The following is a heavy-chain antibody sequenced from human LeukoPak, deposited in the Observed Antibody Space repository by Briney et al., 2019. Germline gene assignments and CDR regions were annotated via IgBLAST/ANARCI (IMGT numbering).Heavy chain of an antibody. V-gene: IGHV3-15*01. J-gene: IGHJ4*02. CDR3: TTANYYDGSVLEY. D-gene: IGHD3-22*01. Sequence: KAGGSLILSCAASGFTFKNAWMSWVRQAPGKGLEWVGRLKSKTDGGATDYAAPVKGRITISRDDSKNRLYLQMNSLKTEDTAVYYCTTANYYDGSVLEYWGQGTLVTVSS. CDR2: LKSKTDGGAT. CDR1: GFTFKNAW.